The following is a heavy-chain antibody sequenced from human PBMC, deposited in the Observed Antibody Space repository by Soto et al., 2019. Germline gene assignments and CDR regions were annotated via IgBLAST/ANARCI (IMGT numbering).Heavy chain of an antibody. Sequence: QVQLVQSGAEVKKPGASVKVSCKASGYTFASSAISLMRHAPGQGLEWMGWISAYNGNTNYAQKLQGRVTMTTDTSKSTAYMERRSLRSDDTAVYYCARDPPPPDYWVQGTLVTVS. CDR1: GYTFASSA. CDR2: ISAYNGNT. V-gene: IGHV1-18*01. J-gene: IGHJ4*02. CDR3: ARDPPPPDY.